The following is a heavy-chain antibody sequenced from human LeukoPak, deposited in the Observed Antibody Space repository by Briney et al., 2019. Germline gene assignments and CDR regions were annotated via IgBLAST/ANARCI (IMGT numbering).Heavy chain of an antibody. J-gene: IGHJ5*02. V-gene: IGHV3-21*01. CDR1: GFTFASNS. Sequence: GGSLRLSCAASGFTFASNSMNWVRQAPGKGLEWVSSISDSGIYIFYSDSVKGRFTVSRDNAKNSLYLQMNSLRAEDTAVYYCARDSPEYSSSFGTFDPWGQGTLVTVSS. CDR2: ISDSGIYI. CDR3: ARDSPEYSSSFGTFDP. D-gene: IGHD6-13*01.